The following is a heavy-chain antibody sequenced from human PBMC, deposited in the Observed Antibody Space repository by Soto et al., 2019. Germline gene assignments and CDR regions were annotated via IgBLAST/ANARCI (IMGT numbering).Heavy chain of an antibody. J-gene: IGHJ4*02. CDR2: IYSSGTT. CDR1: GDFISSGGYY. CDR3: ARIDSSVYYFVY. Sequence: SETLSLTCTVSGDFISSGGYYWSWIRQLPGKGLEWIGYIYSSGTTYYNPSLKSRITISVDTSKNQFSLNLSSVTAADTAVYYGARIDSSVYYFVYGGKGPLVTVPS. D-gene: IGHD3-22*01. V-gene: IGHV4-31*03.